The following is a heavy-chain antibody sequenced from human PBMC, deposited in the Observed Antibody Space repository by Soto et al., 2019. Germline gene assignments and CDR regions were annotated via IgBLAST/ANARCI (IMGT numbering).Heavy chain of an antibody. Sequence: QVQLVQSGAEVKKPGASVKVSCKASGYTFTNYGINWVRQAPGQGLEWMGWISAYNGNTNYAQKLKGRVTMTTDTTTSTAYMELRSLRSDDTAVYYCARDQYGSGSYYNGYYHGMDVWGQGTTVTVSS. CDR3: ARDQYGSGSYYNGYYHGMDV. D-gene: IGHD3-10*01. CDR2: ISAYNGNT. J-gene: IGHJ6*02. V-gene: IGHV1-18*04. CDR1: GYTFTNYG.